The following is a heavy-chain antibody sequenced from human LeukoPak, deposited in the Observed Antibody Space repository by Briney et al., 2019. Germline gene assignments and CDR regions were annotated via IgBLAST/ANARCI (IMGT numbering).Heavy chain of an antibody. CDR2: IYSGGST. D-gene: IGHD2-21*02. CDR3: AKDEGECGGDCYLFDY. Sequence: PGGSLRLSCAASEFSVGSNYMTWVRQAPGKGLEWVSLIYSGGSTYYADSVKGRFTISRDNSKNTLYLQMNSLRAEDTAVYYCAKDEGECGGDCYLFDYWGQGTLVTVSS. CDR1: EFSVGSNY. J-gene: IGHJ4*02. V-gene: IGHV3-66*01.